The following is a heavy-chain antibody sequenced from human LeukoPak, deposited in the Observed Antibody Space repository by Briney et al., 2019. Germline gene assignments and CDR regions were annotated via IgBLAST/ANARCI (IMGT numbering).Heavy chain of an antibody. D-gene: IGHD6-19*01. CDR1: GFMFSSNW. CDR2: IKEDGTET. Sequence: GGSLRLSCAASGFMFSSNWMSWVRLAPGKGLEWVANIKEDGTETYYVDSVKGRFTISRDNAKNSLYLQMNSLRAEDTAVYYCVRDSGWFHFDYWGQGILVTVSP. V-gene: IGHV3-7*03. J-gene: IGHJ4*02. CDR3: VRDSGWFHFDY.